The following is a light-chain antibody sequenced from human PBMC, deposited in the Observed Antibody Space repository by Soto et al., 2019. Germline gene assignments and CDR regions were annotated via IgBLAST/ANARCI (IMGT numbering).Light chain of an antibody. CDR3: QQAGT. CDR2: GAS. Sequence: EIVMTQSPATLSVSPGERATLSCRASQSVSSNLAWYQQKPGQAPRLLIYGASTRATGSPARFSGSGSGTEFTLTISRLQYEDFEVYYCQQAGTFGPGTKVDIK. V-gene: IGKV3-15*01. CDR1: QSVSSN. J-gene: IGKJ3*01.